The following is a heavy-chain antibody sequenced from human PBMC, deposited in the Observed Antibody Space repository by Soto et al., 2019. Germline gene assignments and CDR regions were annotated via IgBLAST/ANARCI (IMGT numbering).Heavy chain of an antibody. J-gene: IGHJ4*02. CDR1: GYTFTSYY. V-gene: IGHV1-8*01. D-gene: IGHD3-9*01. CDR3: ARRGRDILTGYYISY. Sequence: ASVKVSCKASGYTFTSYYINWVRQATGQGLEWMGWMNPNSGNTGYAQKFQGRVTMTRNTSISTAYMELSSLRSEDTAVYYCARRGRDILTGYYISYWGQGTLVTVSS. CDR2: MNPNSGNT.